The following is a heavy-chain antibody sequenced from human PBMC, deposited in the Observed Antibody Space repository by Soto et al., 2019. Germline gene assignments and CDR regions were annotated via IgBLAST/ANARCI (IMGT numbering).Heavy chain of an antibody. CDR1: GGSFSGYY. J-gene: IGHJ4*02. CDR3: ARNCSSTSCYTSGFDY. CDR2: INHSGGT. V-gene: IGHV4-34*01. D-gene: IGHD2-2*02. Sequence: SETLSLTCAVYGGSFSGYYWSWIRQPPGKGLEWIGEINHSGGTKYNPSLKSRVTISVDTSKNQFSLKLSSVTAADTAVYYCARNCSSTSCYTSGFDYWGQGTLVTVSS.